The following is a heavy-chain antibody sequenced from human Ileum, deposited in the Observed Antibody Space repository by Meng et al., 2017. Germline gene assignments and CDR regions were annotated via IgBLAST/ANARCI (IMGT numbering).Heavy chain of an antibody. Sequence: QVQLPGSVPGLVRPSATLSLICTVSGGSVSSAGYQWGWILPPPGKGLEWIGYASTNYNPSLKSRVTISLDTSKNQFSLKLSSVTAADTAVYYCARDHWGSLDYWGQGILVTVSS. D-gene: IGHD7-27*01. CDR2: AST. CDR1: GGSVSSAGYQ. CDR3: ARDHWGSLDY. J-gene: IGHJ4*02. V-gene: IGHV4-61*08.